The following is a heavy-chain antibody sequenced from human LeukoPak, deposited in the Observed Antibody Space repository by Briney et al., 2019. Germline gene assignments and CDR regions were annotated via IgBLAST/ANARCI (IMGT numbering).Heavy chain of an antibody. CDR1: GVTLSSYV. CDR2: IYYTGNT. CDR3: ARSQNYYGSGDY. Sequence: GSLRLSCAVAGVTLSSYVVNWLRQPPGKALEWIGYIYYTGNTYYNPSLEGRVTISVDTSRNHFSVKLSSVTAADTAVYYCARSQNYYGSGDYWSQGTLVTVSS. J-gene: IGHJ4*02. V-gene: IGHV4-59*01. D-gene: IGHD3-10*01.